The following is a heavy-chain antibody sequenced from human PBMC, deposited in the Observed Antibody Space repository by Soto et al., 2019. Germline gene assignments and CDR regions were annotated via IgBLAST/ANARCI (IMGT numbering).Heavy chain of an antibody. CDR1: GGSFSDYY. D-gene: IGHD1-7*01. CDR3: ARDLRTVTTSFFDY. CDR2: INRSGNT. J-gene: IGHJ4*02. V-gene: IGHV4-34*01. Sequence: SETLSLTCAVYGGSFSDYYWTWIRQSPGKGLEWIGEINRSGNTNYNTSLQSRVTISVDTSKNQFSLKLNSVTAADTAVYYCARDLRTVTTSFFDYWGQGTLVTVSS.